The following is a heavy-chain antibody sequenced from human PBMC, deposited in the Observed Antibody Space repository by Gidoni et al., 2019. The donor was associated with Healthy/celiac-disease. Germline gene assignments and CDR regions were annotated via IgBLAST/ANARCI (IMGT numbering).Heavy chain of an antibody. Sequence: QVQLVQSGAEVKKPGASVKVSCKASGYTFTSYGISCVRQAPGQGLEWMGWISAYNGNTNYAQKLQGRVTMTTDTSTSTAYMELRSLRSDDTAVYYCARDLGGGSGSFRASANVGGSNWFDPWGQGTLVTVSS. D-gene: IGHD1-26*01. V-gene: IGHV1-18*01. CDR3: ARDLGGGSGSFRASANVGGSNWFDP. CDR2: ISAYNGNT. CDR1: GYTFTSYG. J-gene: IGHJ5*02.